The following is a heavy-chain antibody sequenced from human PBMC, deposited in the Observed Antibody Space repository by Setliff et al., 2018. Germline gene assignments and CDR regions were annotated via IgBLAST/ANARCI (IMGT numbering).Heavy chain of an antibody. V-gene: IGHV3-72*01. Sequence: PGGSLRLSCAASGFTFSAHYMDWLRQAPGKGLEWVGRIRNKDNSYTTEYAASVKGRFTISRDDSTNSFYLLMDSLKTEDTAVYYCVRDPHWGFDYWGLGTLVTVSS. CDR1: GFTFSAHY. CDR3: VRDPHWGFDY. CDR2: IRNKDNSYTT. D-gene: IGHD7-27*01. J-gene: IGHJ4*02.